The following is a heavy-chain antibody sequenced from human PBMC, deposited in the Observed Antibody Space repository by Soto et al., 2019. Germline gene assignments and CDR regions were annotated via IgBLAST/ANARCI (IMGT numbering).Heavy chain of an antibody. CDR3: TRPYYYDSTGYQRY. Sequence: PGESLKISCTASGFTFGDYAMSWFRQAPGKGLEWVGFIRSKAYGGTTGYAASVKDRFTISRDDSKSIAYLQMNSLKTEDTAVYYCTRPYYYDSTGYQRYWGQGTRVTVSS. CDR2: IRSKAYGGTT. CDR1: GFTFGDYA. V-gene: IGHV3-49*03. J-gene: IGHJ4*02. D-gene: IGHD3-22*01.